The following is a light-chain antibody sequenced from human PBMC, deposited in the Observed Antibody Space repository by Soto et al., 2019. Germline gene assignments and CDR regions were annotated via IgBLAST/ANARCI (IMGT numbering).Light chain of an antibody. CDR2: AAS. CDR1: QSISFY. CDR3: QQSYSTPLT. V-gene: IGKV1-39*01. J-gene: IGKJ4*01. Sequence: DLQMTQSPSSLSSSVGDSVTITCRASQSISFYLNWYQQKPGKAPKLLIYAASSLQSGVPSRLSGSGSGTDLNLTISSLQPEDFATYYCQQSYSTPLTCGGGTKVDIK.